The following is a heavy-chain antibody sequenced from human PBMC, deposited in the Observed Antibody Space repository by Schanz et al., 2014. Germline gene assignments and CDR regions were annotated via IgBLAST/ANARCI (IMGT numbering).Heavy chain of an antibody. CDR1: GFVFGDYY. Sequence: QVQVVQSGGGLVKPGGSLRLSCAASGFVFGDYYMTWIRQAPGKGLEWLSYISDSGTYTNYADSVKGRFTISRNYAKSSLYLQMNSLRDEDTAVYYGAASSGWHASTDYWGQGTLVTVSS. D-gene: IGHD6-19*01. J-gene: IGHJ4*02. CDR2: ISDSGTYT. V-gene: IGHV3-11*05. CDR3: AASSGWHASTDY.